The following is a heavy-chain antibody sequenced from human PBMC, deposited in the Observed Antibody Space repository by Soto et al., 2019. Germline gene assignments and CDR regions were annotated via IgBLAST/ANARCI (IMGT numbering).Heavy chain of an antibody. CDR1: GGSFSGYY. J-gene: IGHJ6*03. CDR3: ARGLSRQYYGSGSRPNYYMDV. V-gene: IGHV4-34*01. Sequence: PSDTLSLTCAVYGGSFSGYYWSWIRQPPGKGLEWIGEINHSGSTNYNPSLKSRVTISVDTSKNQFSLKLSSVTAADTAVYYCARGLSRQYYGSGSRPNYYMDVWGKGTTVTVSS. D-gene: IGHD3-10*01. CDR2: INHSGST.